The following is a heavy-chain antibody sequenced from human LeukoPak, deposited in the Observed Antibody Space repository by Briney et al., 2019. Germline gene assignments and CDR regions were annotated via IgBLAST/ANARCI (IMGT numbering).Heavy chain of an antibody. CDR3: AREGDYGDYSKSFYYMDV. Sequence: SETLSLTCTVSGGYIGSYYWSWIRQPAAKGLEWIGRIYTSENTDYNPPLKSRVTMSVDMSTSQFSLRLTSVTAADTAVYYCAREGDYGDYSKSFYYMDVWGKGTTVTVSS. CDR2: IYTSENT. J-gene: IGHJ6*03. CDR1: GGYIGSYY. D-gene: IGHD4-17*01. V-gene: IGHV4-4*07.